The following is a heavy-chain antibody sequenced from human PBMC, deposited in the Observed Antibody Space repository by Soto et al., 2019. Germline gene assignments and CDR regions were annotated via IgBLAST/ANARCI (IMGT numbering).Heavy chain of an antibody. J-gene: IGHJ5*02. CDR1: GWSFSGYY. CDR2: INHSGST. Sequence: SETLSLACTVYGWSFSGYYWSWIRQPPGKGLEWIGEINHSGSTNYNPSLKSRVTISVDTSKNQFSLKLSSVTAADTAVYYCARTQDILTGYYILGPWGQGTLVTVSS. D-gene: IGHD3-9*01. V-gene: IGHV4-34*01. CDR3: ARTQDILTGYYILGP.